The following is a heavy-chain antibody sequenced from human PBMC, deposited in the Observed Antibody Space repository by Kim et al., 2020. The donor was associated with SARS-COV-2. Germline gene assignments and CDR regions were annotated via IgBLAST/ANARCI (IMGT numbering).Heavy chain of an antibody. J-gene: IGHJ6*02. V-gene: IGHV3-11*04. CDR2: ISSSGSTI. CDR1: GFTFSDYY. D-gene: IGHD2-2*01. Sequence: GGSLRLSCAASGFTFSDYYMSWIRQAPGKGLEWVSYISSSGSTIYYADSVKGRFTISRDNAKNSLYLQMNSLRAEDTAVYYCARGEDCSSTSCYSYYYYYGMEVWGQGTTVTVSS. CDR3: ARGEDCSSTSCYSYYYYYGMEV.